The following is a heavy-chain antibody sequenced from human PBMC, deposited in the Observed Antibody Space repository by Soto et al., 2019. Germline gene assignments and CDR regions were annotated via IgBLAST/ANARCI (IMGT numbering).Heavy chain of an antibody. V-gene: IGHV1-2*02. D-gene: IGHD6-13*01. Sequence: ASVKVSCKASGYTFTGYYMHWVRQAPGQGLEWMGWINPNSGGTNYAQKFQGRVTMTRDTSISTAYMELSRLRSDDTAVYYCARVSSSRGWFDPWGQGTLVTVSS. CDR3: ARVSSSRGWFDP. CDR1: GYTFTGYY. CDR2: INPNSGGT. J-gene: IGHJ5*02.